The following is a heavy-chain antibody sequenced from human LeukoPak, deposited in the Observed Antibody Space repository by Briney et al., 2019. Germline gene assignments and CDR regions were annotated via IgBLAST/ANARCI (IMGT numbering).Heavy chain of an antibody. CDR2: ISGSGGST. Sequence: GGSLRLSCAASGFIFSDYYVTWIRQAPGKGLEWVSAISGSGGSTYYADSVKGRFTISRDNSKNTLYLQMNSLRAEDTAVHYCAKADLGIWFDSWGQGTLVTVSS. CDR3: AKADLGIWFDS. D-gene: IGHD6-13*01. J-gene: IGHJ5*01. CDR1: GFIFSDYY. V-gene: IGHV3-23*01.